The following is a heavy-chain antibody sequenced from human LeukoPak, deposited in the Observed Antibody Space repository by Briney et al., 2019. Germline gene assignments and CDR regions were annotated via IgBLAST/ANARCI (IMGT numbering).Heavy chain of an antibody. V-gene: IGHV1-24*01. D-gene: IGHD1-26*01. Sequence: GASVKVSCKVSGYALTELSMHWVRQAPGKGLEWMGGFDPEDGETIYAQKFQGRVTMTEDTSTDTAYMELSSLRSEDTAVYYCATGGSGSYYEADYWGQGTLVTVSS. CDR2: FDPEDGET. CDR1: GYALTELS. J-gene: IGHJ4*02. CDR3: ATGGSGSYYEADY.